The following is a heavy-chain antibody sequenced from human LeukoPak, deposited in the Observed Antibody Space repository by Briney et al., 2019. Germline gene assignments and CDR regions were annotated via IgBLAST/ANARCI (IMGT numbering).Heavy chain of an antibody. D-gene: IGHD1-14*01. CDR1: GFTFDRND. Sequence: TGGSLRLSCAASGFTFDRNDMSWVRQAPGKGLEWVSAISGSGDSTNYADSVKGRFTVSRDNSKNTLYLQMSSLRDDDTAVYYCARYNTGRSDYWGQGALVTVSS. J-gene: IGHJ4*03. CDR2: ISGSGDST. V-gene: IGHV3-23*01. CDR3: ARYNTGRSDY.